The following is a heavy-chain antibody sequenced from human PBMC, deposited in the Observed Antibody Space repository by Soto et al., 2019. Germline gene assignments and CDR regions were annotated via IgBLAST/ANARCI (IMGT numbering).Heavy chain of an antibody. D-gene: IGHD3-9*01. CDR3: AEARLVARREYSAN. V-gene: IGHV3-23*01. CDR2: ISGGGGSI. CDR1: GFTFTNYA. Sequence: GGSLRLSCVASGFTFTNYAMNWVRQAPGKGLEWVSGISGGGGSIYYSDSVKGRFTISRDNSKNTLYLQMNSLRAEDTAVYYCAEARLVARREYSANWDQEALVAVSS. J-gene: IGHJ4*01.